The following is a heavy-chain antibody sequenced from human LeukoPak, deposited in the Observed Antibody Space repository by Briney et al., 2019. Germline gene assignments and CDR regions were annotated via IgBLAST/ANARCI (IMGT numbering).Heavy chain of an antibody. CDR1: GGSISSGDYY. CDR2: IYYSGST. V-gene: IGHV4-30-4*01. D-gene: IGHD4-17*01. Sequence: PSQTLSLTCTVSGGSISSGDYYWSWIHQPSGKGLEWIGYIYYSGSTYYNPSLKSRVTISVDTSKNQFSLKLSSVTAADTAVYYCAREYGANGRDDAFDIWGQGTMVTVSS. J-gene: IGHJ3*02. CDR3: AREYGANGRDDAFDI.